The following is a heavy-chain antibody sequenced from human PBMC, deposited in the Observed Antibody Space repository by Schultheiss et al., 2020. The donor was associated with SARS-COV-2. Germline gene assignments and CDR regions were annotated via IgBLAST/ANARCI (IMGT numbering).Heavy chain of an antibody. CDR1: GYTFTNYG. CDR2: IIPIFGTA. V-gene: IGHV1-69*13. CDR3: ARDPGSGGGDRRYDFWSGYSPGYYYYGMDV. Sequence: SVKVSCKTSGYTFTNYGFSWVRQAPGQGLEWMGGIIPIFGTATYAQKFQGRVTITADESTSTAYMELSSLRSEDTAVYYCARDPGSGGGDRRYDFWSGYSPGYYYYGMDVWGQGTTVTVSS. J-gene: IGHJ6*02. D-gene: IGHD3-3*01.